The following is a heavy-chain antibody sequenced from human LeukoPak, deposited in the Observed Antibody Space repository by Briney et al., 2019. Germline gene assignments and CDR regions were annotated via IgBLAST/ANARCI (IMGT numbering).Heavy chain of an antibody. CDR1: GYTFTSYA. V-gene: IGHV1-18*01. Sequence: GASVKVSCKASGYTFTSYAISWVRQAPGQGLEWMGWISAYNGNTDYAQKVQGRITLTTDTSTTTAYMDLRSLRSDDTAVYYCARGEGFDYWGQGTLVTVSS. D-gene: IGHD3-16*01. J-gene: IGHJ4*02. CDR2: ISAYNGNT. CDR3: ARGEGFDY.